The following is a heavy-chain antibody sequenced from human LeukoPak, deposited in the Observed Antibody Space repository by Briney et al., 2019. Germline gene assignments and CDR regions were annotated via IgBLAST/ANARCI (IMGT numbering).Heavy chain of an antibody. CDR2: IYTSGST. CDR1: GGSISSGSYY. D-gene: IGHD3-10*01. V-gene: IGHV4-61*02. J-gene: IGHJ4*02. Sequence: SETLSLTCTVSGGSISSGSYYWSWIRQPAGKGLEWIGRIYTSGSTNYNLSLKSRVTISVDTSKNQFSLKLSSVTAADTAVYYCARSTVRRWFGESIWGQGTLVTVSS. CDR3: ARSTVRRWFGESI.